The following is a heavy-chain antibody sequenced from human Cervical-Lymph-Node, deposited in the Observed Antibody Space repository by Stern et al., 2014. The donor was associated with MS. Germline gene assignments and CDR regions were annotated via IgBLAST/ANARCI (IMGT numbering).Heavy chain of an antibody. CDR1: GYSFTSYD. D-gene: IGHD6-19*01. V-gene: IGHV1-18*01. CDR3: ARVSGWYGVRYFKE. CDR2: ISVHNGNT. Sequence: VQLVESGGEVKKPGASVKVSCKTSGYSFTSYDIIWVRQAPGQGLQWMGRISVHNGNTNYAQMVEDRLTMTTDTSTTTAYLELRSLTSDDTAVYYCARVSGWYGVRYFKEWGQGTLVTVSS. J-gene: IGHJ1*01.